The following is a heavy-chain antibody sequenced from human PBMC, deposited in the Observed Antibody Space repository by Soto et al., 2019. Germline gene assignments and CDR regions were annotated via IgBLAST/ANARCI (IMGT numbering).Heavy chain of an antibody. CDR2: IGPGGVST. Sequence: PGGSLRLSCTPSGFTFNYYAMTWVRQAPGKGLEWVSTIGPGGVSTYYADSVKGRFTVSRDNSRNTLSLQMNRLRVDDTAVYSCAKLPYHYDSREPSDFWGQGTLVTVSS. J-gene: IGHJ4*02. V-gene: IGHV3-23*01. CDR1: GFTFNYYA. CDR3: AKLPYHYDSREPSDF. D-gene: IGHD3-22*01.